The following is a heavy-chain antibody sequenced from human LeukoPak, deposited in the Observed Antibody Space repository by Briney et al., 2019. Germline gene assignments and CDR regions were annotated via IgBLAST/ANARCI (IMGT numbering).Heavy chain of an antibody. V-gene: IGHV2-5*02. J-gene: IGHJ3*02. CDR1: GFSLSTSGVG. Sequence: SGPTLVSPTQALTLTCTFSGFSLSTSGVGVGWIRQPPGKALEWLALIYWDDDKRYSPSLKSRLTITKDTSKNQVVLTMTNMDPVDTATYYCAHRRAVSGFLEWLFDAFDIWGQGTMVTVSS. CDR3: AHRRAVSGFLEWLFDAFDI. CDR2: IYWDDDK. D-gene: IGHD3-3*01.